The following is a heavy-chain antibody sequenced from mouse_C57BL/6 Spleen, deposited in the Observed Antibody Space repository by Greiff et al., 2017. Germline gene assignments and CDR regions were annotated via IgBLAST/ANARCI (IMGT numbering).Heavy chain of an antibody. CDR1: GYAFSSYW. CDR3: ARTYYYGSSWYFDV. J-gene: IGHJ1*03. V-gene: IGHV1-80*01. D-gene: IGHD1-1*01. Sequence: VNLVESGAELVKPGASVKISCKASGYAFSSYWMNWVKQRPGKGLEWIGQIYPGDGDTNYNGKFKGKATLTADKSSSTAYMQLSSLTSEDSAVYFCARTYYYGSSWYFDVWGTGTTVTVSS. CDR2: IYPGDGDT.